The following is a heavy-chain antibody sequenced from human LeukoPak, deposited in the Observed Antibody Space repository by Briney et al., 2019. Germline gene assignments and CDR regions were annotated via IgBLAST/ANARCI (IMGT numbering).Heavy chain of an antibody. D-gene: IGHD2-2*01. CDR3: ARGTNIVVVPAALPNWFDP. J-gene: IGHJ5*02. CDR1: GGSISSGDYY. V-gene: IGHV4-30-4*08. Sequence: SETLSLTCTVSGGSISSGDYYWSWIRQPPGKGLEWIGYVYYSGSTYYNPSLKSRVTTSVDTSKNQFSLKLSSVTAADAAVYYCARGTNIVVVPAALPNWFDPWGQGTLVTVSS. CDR2: VYYSGST.